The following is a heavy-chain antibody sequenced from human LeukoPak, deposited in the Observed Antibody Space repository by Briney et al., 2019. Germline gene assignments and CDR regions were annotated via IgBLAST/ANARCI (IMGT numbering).Heavy chain of an antibody. CDR1: GYTFSGYY. J-gene: IGHJ6*03. D-gene: IGHD1-14*01. CDR3: ARAITYYYYYMDV. CDR2: IIPIFGTA. V-gene: IGHV1-69*06. Sequence: GASVKVSCKASGYTFSGYYMHWVRQAPGQGLEWMGGIIPIFGTANYAQKFQGRVTITADKSTSTAYVELSSLRSEDTAVYYCARAITYYYYYMDVWGKGTTVTVSS.